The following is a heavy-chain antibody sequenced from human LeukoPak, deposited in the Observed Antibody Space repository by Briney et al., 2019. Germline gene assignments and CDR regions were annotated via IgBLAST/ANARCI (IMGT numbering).Heavy chain of an antibody. V-gene: IGHV1-69*13. J-gene: IGHJ4*02. CDR2: IIPIFGTA. Sequence: SVKVSCKASGGTFSSYAISWVRQAPGQGLEWMGGIIPIFGTANYAQKLQGRVTITADESTSTAYMELSSLRSEDTAVYYCARRHSNIYYFDYWGQGTLVTVSS. CDR3: ARRHSNIYYFDY. D-gene: IGHD4-11*01. CDR1: GGTFSSYA.